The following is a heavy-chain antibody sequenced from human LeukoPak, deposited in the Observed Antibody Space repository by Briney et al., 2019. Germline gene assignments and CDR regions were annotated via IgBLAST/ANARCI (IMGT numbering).Heavy chain of an antibody. J-gene: IGHJ6*02. CDR3: ARSPRYDSSGYYYYYGMDV. CDR2: INHSGST. V-gene: IGHV4-34*01. CDR1: GGSFSGYY. D-gene: IGHD3-22*01. Sequence: SETLSLTCAVYGGSFSGYYWSWIRQPPGKGLEWIGEINHSGSTNYNPSLKSRVTISVDTSKNQFSLKLSSVTAADTAVYYCARSPRYDSSGYYYYYGMDVWGRGTTVTVSS.